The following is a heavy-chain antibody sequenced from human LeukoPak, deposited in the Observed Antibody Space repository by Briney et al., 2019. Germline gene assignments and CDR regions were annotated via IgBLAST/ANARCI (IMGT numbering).Heavy chain of an antibody. CDR3: ARDVRGRILTGGLHEGFDP. J-gene: IGHJ5*02. CDR2: MNPNSGNT. D-gene: IGHD3-9*01. V-gene: IGHV1-8*01. Sequence: GASAKVSCKASGYTFTSYDINWVRQATGQGLEWMGWMNPNSGNTGYAQKFQGRVTMTRNTSISTAYMELSSLRSEDTAVYYCARDVRGRILTGGLHEGFDPWGQGTLVTVSS. CDR1: GYTFTSYD.